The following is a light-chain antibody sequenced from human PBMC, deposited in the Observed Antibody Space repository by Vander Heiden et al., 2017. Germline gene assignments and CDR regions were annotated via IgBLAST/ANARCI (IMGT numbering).Light chain of an antibody. Sequence: DIQMTQSPSSLSASVGDRVTITCQASQDIGIYLNWYQQTAGKGPKLLINGASNLETGVPSRFSGSGSGTDFTFTIGSLQPEDIATYYCQQDNSFPVTFGGGTRVDIK. CDR3: QQDNSFPVT. J-gene: IGKJ4*01. CDR2: GAS. CDR1: QDIGIY. V-gene: IGKV1-33*01.